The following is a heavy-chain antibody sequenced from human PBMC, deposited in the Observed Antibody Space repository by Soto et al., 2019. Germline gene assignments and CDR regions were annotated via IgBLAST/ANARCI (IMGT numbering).Heavy chain of an antibody. CDR1: GFICSSYD. CDR3: AKATATGGGAFDI. Sequence: GGSLRLSCAASGFICSSYDMSWVRQAPGKRLEWVSTILVSDSTHYEDSVRGRFTISRDRSKNTVYLQMNSLTAGDTAVYYCAKATATGGGAFDICGQGTMVTV. CDR2: ILVSDST. V-gene: IGHV3-23*01. D-gene: IGHD2-8*02. J-gene: IGHJ3*02.